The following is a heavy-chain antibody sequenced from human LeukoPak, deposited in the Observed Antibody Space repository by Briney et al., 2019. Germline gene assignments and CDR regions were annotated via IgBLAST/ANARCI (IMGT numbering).Heavy chain of an antibody. CDR3: SASPYSSGWSNG. Sequence: GGSLGLSCAASGFTFSSYAMSWVRQAPGKGLEWVSAISGSGGSTYYADSVKGRFTISRDNSKNTLYLQMNSLRAEDTAVYYCSASPYSSGWSNGWGQGTMVTVSS. CDR2: ISGSGGST. D-gene: IGHD6-19*01. J-gene: IGHJ3*01. V-gene: IGHV3-23*01. CDR1: GFTFSSYA.